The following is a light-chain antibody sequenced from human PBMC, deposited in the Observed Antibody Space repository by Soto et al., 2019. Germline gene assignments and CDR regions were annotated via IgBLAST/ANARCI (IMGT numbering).Light chain of an antibody. V-gene: IGLV3-21*02. CDR3: QVWDESSDHPGV. J-gene: IGLJ1*01. Sequence: SYELTQPPSVSVAPGQTARITCGGNNIGSKSIHWYQQKPGQAPVLVVFDDSDRPSGIPERFSGSNSGNTATLTISRVEAGDEADYCCQVWDESSDHPGVFGTGTKVTVL. CDR1: NIGSKS. CDR2: DDS.